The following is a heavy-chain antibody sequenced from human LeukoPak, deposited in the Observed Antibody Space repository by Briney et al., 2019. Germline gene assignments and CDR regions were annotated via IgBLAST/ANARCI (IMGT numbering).Heavy chain of an antibody. J-gene: IGHJ4*02. D-gene: IGHD5-24*01. CDR3: ANSIEMATISVDY. CDR1: EFSVGSNY. Sequence: GGSLRLSCAASEFSVGSNYMTWVRQAPGKGLEWVSLIYSGGSTYYADSVKGRFTISGDNSKNTLYLQMNSLRAEDTAVYYCANSIEMATISVDYWGQGTLVTVSS. V-gene: IGHV3-53*01. CDR2: IYSGGST.